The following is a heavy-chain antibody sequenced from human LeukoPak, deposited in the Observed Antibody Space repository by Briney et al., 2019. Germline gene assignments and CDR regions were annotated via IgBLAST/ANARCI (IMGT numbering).Heavy chain of an antibody. CDR2: IKSKTDGGTT. V-gene: IGHV3-15*01. Sequence: GGSLRLSCAASGFTFSNAWMSWVRQAPGKGLEWVGRIKSKTDGGTTDYAAPVKGRFTISRDDSKNTLYLQMNSLKTEDTAVYYCTTDEYFDWLSPYDAFDIWGQGTMVTVSS. J-gene: IGHJ3*02. CDR3: TTDEYFDWLSPYDAFDI. D-gene: IGHD3-9*01. CDR1: GFTFSNAW.